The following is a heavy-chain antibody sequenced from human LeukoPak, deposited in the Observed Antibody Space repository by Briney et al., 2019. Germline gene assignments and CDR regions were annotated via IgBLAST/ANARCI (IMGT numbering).Heavy chain of an antibody. D-gene: IGHD2-8*01. V-gene: IGHV1-18*01. J-gene: IGHJ4*02. CDR3: AREECSIGVCYPSGY. Sequence: ASVKVSCKASGYSFTSYGISWVRQAPGQGLEWMGWISTYNANTNYALKLQGRVTLTTDTSTSTAYMELKSLRSDNTAVYYCAREECSIGVCYPSGYWGQGTLVTVSS. CDR2: ISTYNANT. CDR1: GYSFTSYG.